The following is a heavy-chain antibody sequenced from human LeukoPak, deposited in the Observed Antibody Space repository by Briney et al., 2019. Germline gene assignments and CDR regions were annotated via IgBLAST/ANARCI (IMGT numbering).Heavy chain of an antibody. D-gene: IGHD5-12*01. CDR3: ARVRDLYRDY. CDR2: ISGSSTYT. Sequence: GGSLRLFCAASGFTFSSYTMNWVRQAPGKGLEWVSSISGSSTYTFYADSVMGRFTISRDNAKNLLYLHMSSLRAEDTAVYYCARVRDLYRDYWGQGILVTVSS. CDR1: GFTFSSYT. J-gene: IGHJ4*02. V-gene: IGHV3-21*01.